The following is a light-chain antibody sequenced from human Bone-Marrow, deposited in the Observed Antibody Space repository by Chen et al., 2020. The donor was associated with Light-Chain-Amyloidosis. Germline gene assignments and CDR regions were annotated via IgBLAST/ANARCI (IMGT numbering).Light chain of an antibody. J-gene: IGKJ4*01. V-gene: IGKV3-15*01. CDR1: QSVSSN. CDR2: GAS. CDR3: QQYNNWPPLT. Sequence: EIVITQSPPTMSVRAGERATLSCRASQSVSSNLAWYQQKPGQAPRLLIYGASTRATGIPARFSGSGSGTEFTLTISSLQSEDFAVYYCQQYNNWPPLTFGGGTKVEIK.